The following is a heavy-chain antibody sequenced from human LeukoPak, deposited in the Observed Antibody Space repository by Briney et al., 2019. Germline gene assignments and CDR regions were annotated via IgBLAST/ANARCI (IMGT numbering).Heavy chain of an antibody. V-gene: IGHV1-24*01. CDR2: FDPENGET. J-gene: IGHJ4*02. Sequence: ASVKVSCTVSGYTLTELSVHWVRQAPGKGLEWMGGFDPENGETIYAQSFQGRLTMTEDTSTDTAYMELSGLRYEDTAVYYCATATDYFDYWGQGTVVTVSS. CDR3: ATATDYFDY. CDR1: GYTLTELS.